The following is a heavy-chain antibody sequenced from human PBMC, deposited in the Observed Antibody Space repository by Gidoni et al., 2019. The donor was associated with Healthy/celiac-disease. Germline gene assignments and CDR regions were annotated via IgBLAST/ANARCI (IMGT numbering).Heavy chain of an antibody. CDR3: ASQCGGDCYTFDY. J-gene: IGHJ4*02. D-gene: IGHD2-21*02. Sequence: QVQLQQWGAGRLKPSETLSLTCAVYGGSFSGYYWSWIRQPPGKGLEWIGEINHSGSTNYNPSLKSRVTISVDTSKNQFSLKLSSVTAADTAVYYCASQCGGDCYTFDYWGQGTLVTVSS. CDR2: INHSGST. CDR1: GGSFSGYY. V-gene: IGHV4-34*01.